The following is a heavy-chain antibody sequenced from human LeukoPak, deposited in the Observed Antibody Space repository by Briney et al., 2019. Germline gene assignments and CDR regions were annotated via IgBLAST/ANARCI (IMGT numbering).Heavy chain of an antibody. D-gene: IGHD2-2*01. CDR1: GFTFSNYA. J-gene: IGHJ6*02. V-gene: IGHV3-23*01. CDR2: ISGSGVST. Sequence: GGSLRLSCAASGFTFSNYAMSWVRQAPGKGLEWVSAISGSGVSTYYADSVKGRFTISRDNSKNTLYLQMNSLRAVDTAVYYCARSCSSTSCPEDYYGMDVWGQGTTVTISS. CDR3: ARSCSSTSCPEDYYGMDV.